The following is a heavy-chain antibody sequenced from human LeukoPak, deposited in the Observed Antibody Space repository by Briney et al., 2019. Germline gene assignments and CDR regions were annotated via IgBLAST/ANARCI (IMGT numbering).Heavy chain of an antibody. D-gene: IGHD3-9*01. V-gene: IGHV1-58*02. CDR3: ARGDHYDILTGYQTPSHLSDY. CDR1: GFTFSSSA. J-gene: IGHJ4*02. CDR2: IVVGSGNT. Sequence: SVKVSCKASGFTFSSSAMQWVRQARGQRLEWIGWIVVGSGNTNYAQKFQERVTITRDMSTSTGYMELSSLRSEDTAVYYCARGDHYDILTGYQTPSHLSDYWGQGTLVTVSS.